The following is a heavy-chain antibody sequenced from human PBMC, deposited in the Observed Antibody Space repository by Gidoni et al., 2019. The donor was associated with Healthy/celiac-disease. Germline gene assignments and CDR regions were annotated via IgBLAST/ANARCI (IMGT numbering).Heavy chain of an antibody. Sequence: QVQLVQSGAEVKKPGASVKVSCKASGYTFSSYGISWVRQAPGQGLEWMGWISAYNGNTNYAQKLQGRVTMTTDTSTSTAYMELRSLRSDDPAVYYCARAWRTTVTGRGAFDIWGQGTMVTVSS. D-gene: IGHD4-17*01. V-gene: IGHV1-18*01. CDR3: ARAWRTTVTGRGAFDI. CDR1: GYTFSSYG. CDR2: ISAYNGNT. J-gene: IGHJ3*02.